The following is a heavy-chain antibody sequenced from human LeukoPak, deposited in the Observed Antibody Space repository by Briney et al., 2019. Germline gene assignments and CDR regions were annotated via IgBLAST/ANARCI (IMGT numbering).Heavy chain of an antibody. CDR2: INHSGST. CDR1: GGSFSGYY. D-gene: IGHD6-19*01. V-gene: IGHV4-34*01. Sequence: SETLSLTCAVYGGSFSGYYWSWVRQPPGRGLEWIGEINHSGSTNYNPSLKSRVTISVDTSKNQFSLKLSSVTAADTAVYYWARGHRIAEAGKRWFDLWGQGTMVTVSS. CDR3: ARGHRIAEAGKRWFDL. J-gene: IGHJ5*02.